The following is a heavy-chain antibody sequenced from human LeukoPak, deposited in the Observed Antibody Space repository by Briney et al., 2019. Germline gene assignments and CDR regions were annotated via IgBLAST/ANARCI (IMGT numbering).Heavy chain of an antibody. CDR1: GFTFSSYS. J-gene: IGHJ4*02. CDR2: INILSNYI. Sequence: GGSLRLSCAASGFTFSSYSMNWVRQAPGKGLEWVSSINILSNYIYYADSVKGRFTISRDNAKNSLYLQMNSLRAEDTAVYYCASLCRRTVVTLPPFVYWGQGTLVTVSS. D-gene: IGHD4-23*01. V-gene: IGHV3-21*01. CDR3: ASLCRRTVVTLPPFVY.